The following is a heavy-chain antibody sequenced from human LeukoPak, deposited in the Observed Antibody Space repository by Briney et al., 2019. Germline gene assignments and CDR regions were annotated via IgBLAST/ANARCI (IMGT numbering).Heavy chain of an antibody. J-gene: IGHJ4*02. D-gene: IGHD3-10*01. V-gene: IGHV3-7*01. CDR3: AKVAKYYYGSKTYYFFEH. Sequence: QPGGSLRLSCAASGFTFATYWMSWVRQAPGKGLEWVANINQDGTEKFYVDSVKGRFTISRDNAKNSLYLQMNSLRVEDTAVYYCAKVAKYYYGSKTYYFFEHWGQGTPVTASS. CDR2: INQDGTEK. CDR1: GFTFATYW.